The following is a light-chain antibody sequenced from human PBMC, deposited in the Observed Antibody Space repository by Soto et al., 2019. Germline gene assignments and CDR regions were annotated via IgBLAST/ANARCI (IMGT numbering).Light chain of an antibody. J-gene: IGLJ2*01. CDR1: SSDVGGYNF. V-gene: IGLV2-14*03. CDR3: SSYTGSSTLVV. Sequence: QSALTQPASVSGSPGQSITISCTGTSSDVGGYNFVSWYQHHPGKAPKVMIYDVTNRPSGVSNRFSGSKSGNTASLTISGLQAEDEADYYCSSYTGSSTLVVFGGGTKVTVL. CDR2: DVT.